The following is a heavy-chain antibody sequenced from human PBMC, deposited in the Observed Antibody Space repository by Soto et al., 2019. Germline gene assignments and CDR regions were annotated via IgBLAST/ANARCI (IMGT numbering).Heavy chain of an antibody. D-gene: IGHD3-3*01. J-gene: IGHJ4*02. CDR1: GFTLSMYS. CDR2: IPQEGSDG. V-gene: IGHV3-7*03. CDR3: VKNVFARVDRPALIFDC. Sequence: PGGSLRLSCEVSGFTLSMYSMTWVRQAPGKGLEWVAKIPQEGSDGHYVDSVKGRVTISIDNAKNSLSLQMTGLRPEDTALYYCVKNVFARVDRPALIFDCWGQGTLVTVSS.